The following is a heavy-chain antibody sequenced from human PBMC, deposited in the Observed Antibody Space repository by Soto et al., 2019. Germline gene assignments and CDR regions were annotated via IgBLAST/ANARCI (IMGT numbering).Heavy chain of an antibody. CDR1: GYTFTSYA. D-gene: IGHD3-22*01. CDR3: ARGALFKSSVYYGNWFDP. J-gene: IGHJ5*02. V-gene: IGHV1-3*01. Sequence: ASVKVSCKASGYTFTSYAMHWVRQAPGQRLEWMGWINAGNGNTKYSQKFQGRVTITRDTSASTAYMELSSLRSEDTAVYYCARGALFKSSVYYGNWFDPWGQGTLVTVS. CDR2: INAGNGNT.